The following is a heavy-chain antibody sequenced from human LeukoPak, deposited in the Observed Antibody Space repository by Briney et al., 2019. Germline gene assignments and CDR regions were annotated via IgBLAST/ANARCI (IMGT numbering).Heavy chain of an antibody. CDR1: GGSISSSSYY. Sequence: PSETLSLTCTVSGGSISSSSYYWGWIRQPPGKGLEWIGSIYYSGSTYYNPSLKSRVTISVDTSKNQFSLKLSSVTAADTAVYYCARQAQTGKWLVTGNIDYWGQGTLVTVSS. CDR3: ARQAQTGKWLVTGNIDY. CDR2: IYYSGST. V-gene: IGHV4-39*01. J-gene: IGHJ4*02. D-gene: IGHD6-19*01.